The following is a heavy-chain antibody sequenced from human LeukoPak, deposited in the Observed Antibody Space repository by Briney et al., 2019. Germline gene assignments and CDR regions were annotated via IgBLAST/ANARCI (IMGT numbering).Heavy chain of an antibody. CDR2: IYNSGST. Sequence: SETLSLTCAVSGYSIRSGYYWGWIRQPPGKGLEWIGSIYNSGSTYYNPSLKSRVTISVDTSRNQFSLKLSSVIAADTAVYYCARLRLAIKWVAEYYFDYWCQGTLVTVSS. CDR1: GYSIRSGYY. CDR3: ARLRLAIKWVAEYYFDY. J-gene: IGHJ4*02. V-gene: IGHV4-38-2*01. D-gene: IGHD6-19*01.